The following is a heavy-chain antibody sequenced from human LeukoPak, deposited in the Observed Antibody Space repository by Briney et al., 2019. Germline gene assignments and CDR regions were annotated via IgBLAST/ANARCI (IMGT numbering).Heavy chain of an antibody. Sequence: SVKVSCKASGGTFSSYAISWVRQAPGQGLEWMGGIIPIFGTADYAQKFQGRVTITTDESTSTAYMELSSLRSEDTAVYYCARGGDTAMVMDYWGQGTLVTVSS. CDR2: IIPIFGTA. CDR3: ARGGDTAMVMDY. D-gene: IGHD5-18*01. J-gene: IGHJ4*02. CDR1: GGTFSSYA. V-gene: IGHV1-69*05.